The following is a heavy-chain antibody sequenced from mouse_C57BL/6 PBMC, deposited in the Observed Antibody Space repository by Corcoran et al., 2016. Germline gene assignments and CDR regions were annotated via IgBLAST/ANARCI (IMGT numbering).Heavy chain of an antibody. CDR1: GYTFTDYY. J-gene: IGHJ3*01. V-gene: IGHV1-76*01. CDR3: ARGGYYDYSWFAY. CDR2: IYPGSGNT. Sequence: QVQLKQSGAELVKPGASVKISCKASGYTFTDYYINWVKQRPGQGLEWIARIYPGSGNTYYNEKFKGKATLTAEKSSSTAYMQLSSLTSEDSAVYFCARGGYYDYSWFAYWGQGTLVTVSA. D-gene: IGHD2-4*01.